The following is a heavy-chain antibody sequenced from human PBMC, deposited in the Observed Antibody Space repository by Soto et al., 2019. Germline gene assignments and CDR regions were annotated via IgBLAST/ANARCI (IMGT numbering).Heavy chain of an antibody. CDR3: ARDVKYSSLTGDYYYGMDV. D-gene: IGHD6-6*01. CDR1: GGSLSSYY. CDR2: IYYSGST. V-gene: IGHV4-59*01. J-gene: IGHJ6*02. Sequence: SETLSLTCTVSGGSLSSYYWSWIRQPPGKGLEWIGYIYYSGSTNYNPSLKSRVTISVDTSKNQFSLKLSSVTAADTAVYYCARDVKYSSLTGDYYYGMDVWGQGTTVTVSS.